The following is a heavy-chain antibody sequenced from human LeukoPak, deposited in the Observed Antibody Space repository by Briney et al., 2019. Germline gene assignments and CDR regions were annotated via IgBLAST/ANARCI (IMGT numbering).Heavy chain of an antibody. CDR3: ARRASGSYYFDY. Sequence: ASVKVSCKASVGTFSSYAISWVRQAPRQGLEWMGGIIPIFGTANYAQKFQGRVTITADESTSTAYMELSSLRSEDTAVYYCARRASGSYYFDYWGQGTLVTVSS. V-gene: IGHV1-69*01. D-gene: IGHD1-26*01. J-gene: IGHJ4*02. CDR1: VGTFSSYA. CDR2: IIPIFGTA.